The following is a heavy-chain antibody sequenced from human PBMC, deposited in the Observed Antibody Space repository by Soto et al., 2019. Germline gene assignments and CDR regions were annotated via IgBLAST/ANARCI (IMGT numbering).Heavy chain of an antibody. CDR2: INHSGST. CDR3: ATLRQGSGAPMGV. V-gene: IGHV4-34*01. D-gene: IGHD3-10*01. Sequence: PSETLSLTCAVDGGSFSGYYWSWIRKPPGKGLEWIGEINHSGSTNYNPSLKSRVTISVDTSKNQFSLKLSSVTAADTAAYYCATLRQGSGAPMGVWGKGTTVTVSS. CDR1: GGSFSGYY. J-gene: IGHJ6*03.